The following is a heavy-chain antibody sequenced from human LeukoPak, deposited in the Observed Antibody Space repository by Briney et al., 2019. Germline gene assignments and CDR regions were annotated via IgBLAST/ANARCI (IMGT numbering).Heavy chain of an antibody. CDR3: ARVRGRANTAMAGERIYYFDY. CDR2: IKQDGSEK. CDR1: GFTFSSYW. Sequence: GGSLRLSCAASGFTFSSYWMSWVRQAPGKGLEWVANIKQDGSEKYYVDSVKGRFTISRDNAKNSLYLQMNSLRAEDTAVYYCARVRGRANTAMAGERIYYFDYWGQGTLVTVSS. D-gene: IGHD5-18*01. J-gene: IGHJ4*02. V-gene: IGHV3-7*01.